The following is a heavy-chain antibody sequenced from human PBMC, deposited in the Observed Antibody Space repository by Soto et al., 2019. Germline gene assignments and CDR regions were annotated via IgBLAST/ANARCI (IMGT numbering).Heavy chain of an antibody. Sequence: PSETLSLTCAVYGVSFIGYYWSWIRQPPGKGLEWIGEINHSGSTNYNPSLKSRVTISVDTSKNQFSLKLSSVTAADTAVYYCAREGITGTTPPYYYHSYGMDVWGQGPTVTVSS. CDR1: GVSFIGYY. D-gene: IGHD1-7*01. CDR2: INHSGST. J-gene: IGHJ6*02. CDR3: AREGITGTTPPYYYHSYGMDV. V-gene: IGHV4-34*01.